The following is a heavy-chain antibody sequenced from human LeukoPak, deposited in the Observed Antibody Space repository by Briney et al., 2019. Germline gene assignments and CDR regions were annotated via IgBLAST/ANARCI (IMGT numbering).Heavy chain of an antibody. CDR3: ARGAPGYSDAFDI. CDR2: ISSSSSYI. J-gene: IGHJ3*02. Sequence: GGSLRLSCAASGFTFSSYSMNWVRQAPGKGLEWVSSISSSSSYIYYADSVKGRFTISRDNAKNSLYLQMNSLRAEDTAVYYCARGAPGYSDAFDIWGQGTMVTVSS. V-gene: IGHV3-21*04. D-gene: IGHD6-13*01. CDR1: GFTFSSYS.